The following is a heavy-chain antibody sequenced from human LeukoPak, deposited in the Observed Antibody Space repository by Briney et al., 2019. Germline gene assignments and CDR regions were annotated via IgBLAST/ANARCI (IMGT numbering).Heavy chain of an antibody. CDR3: ARDRNYCSGGTCYSNWFDP. V-gene: IGHV3-11*01. D-gene: IGHD2-15*01. CDR1: GFTFNSYA. Sequence: GGSLRLSCTASGFTFNSYAMSWIRQAPGKGLEWVSYISSSGSTIYYADSVKGRFTISRDNAKNSLYLQMNSLRAEDTAVYYCARDRNYCSGGTCYSNWFDPWGQGTLVTVSS. CDR2: ISSSGSTI. J-gene: IGHJ5*02.